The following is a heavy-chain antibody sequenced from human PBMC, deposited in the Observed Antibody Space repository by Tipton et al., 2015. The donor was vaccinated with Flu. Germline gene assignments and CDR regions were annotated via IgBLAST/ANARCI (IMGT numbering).Heavy chain of an antibody. CDR3: ARRDYTNYVSDPKSWFDP. CDR1: GGFVSSYY. V-gene: IGHV4-59*02. Sequence: TLSLTCTVSGGFVSSYYWNWIRQVPGKGLEWIGYIYHNEYTKYNPSLESRVTISVDASMSQFSLHLTSVTAADTAVYYCARRDYTNYVSDPKSWFDPWGQGILVTVSS. J-gene: IGHJ5*02. D-gene: IGHD4-11*01. CDR2: IYHNEYT.